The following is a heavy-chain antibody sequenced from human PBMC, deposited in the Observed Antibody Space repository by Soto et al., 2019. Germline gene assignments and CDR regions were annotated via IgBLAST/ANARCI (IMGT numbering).Heavy chain of an antibody. D-gene: IGHD1-26*01. CDR3: ARTPTP. J-gene: IGHJ5*02. V-gene: IGHV4-30-2*01. Sequence: KPSETLSLTCTVSGASVSSGSHYWSWIRQPPGKGLEWIGYIYHSGSTNYNPSLKSRVTISVDRSKNQFSLKLSSVTAADTAVYYCARTPTPWGQGTLVTVSS. CDR1: GASVSSGSHY. CDR2: IYHSGST.